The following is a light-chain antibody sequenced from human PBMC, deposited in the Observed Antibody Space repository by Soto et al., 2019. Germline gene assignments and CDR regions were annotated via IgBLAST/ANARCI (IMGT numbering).Light chain of an antibody. CDR3: GTWDSSLGGV. V-gene: IGLV1-51*02. CDR2: ENN. J-gene: IGLJ1*01. Sequence: QSVLTQPPSVSAAPGQKVTISCSGSSSNIGNNYVSWYQQLPGTAPKLLIYENNKRPSGIPDRFSGSKSGTSATLGITGLQTGDEADYYCGTWDSSLGGVFGTGTRSPS. CDR1: SSNIGNNY.